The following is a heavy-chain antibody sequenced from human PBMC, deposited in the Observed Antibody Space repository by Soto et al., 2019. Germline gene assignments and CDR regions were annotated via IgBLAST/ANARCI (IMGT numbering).Heavy chain of an antibody. J-gene: IGHJ5*02. D-gene: IGHD3-10*01. CDR1: GGTFSSYA. Sequence: ASVKVSCKASGGTFSSYAISWVRQAPGQGLEWMGGIIPIFGTANYAQKFQGRVTITADESTSTAYMELSSLRSEDTAVYYCARKTWGYYGSGTSKENWFDPWGQGTLVTVSS. V-gene: IGHV1-69*13. CDR2: IIPIFGTA. CDR3: ARKTWGYYGSGTSKENWFDP.